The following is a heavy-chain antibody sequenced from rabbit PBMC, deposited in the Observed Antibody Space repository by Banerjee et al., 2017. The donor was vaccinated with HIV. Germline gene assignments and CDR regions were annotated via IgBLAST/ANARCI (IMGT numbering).Heavy chain of an antibody. J-gene: IGHJ4*01. V-gene: IGHV1S40*01. CDR1: GLDFSNNDY. CDR3: ARYDGGNGDYNF. D-gene: IGHD4-2*01. CDR2: IYTGDANT. Sequence: QSLEESGGGLVQPEGSLTLTCTASGLDFSNNDYMCWVRQAPGKGLEWIACIYTGDANTAYANWAKGRFTISKTSSTTVTLQVTSLTAADTATYFCARYDGGNGDYNFWGPGTLVTVS.